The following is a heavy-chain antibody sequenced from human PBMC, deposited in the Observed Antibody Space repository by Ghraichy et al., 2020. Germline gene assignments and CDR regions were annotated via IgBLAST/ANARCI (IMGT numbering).Heavy chain of an antibody. D-gene: IGHD3-16*01. Sequence: SETLSLTCTVSGGSIFSGGFSWAWIRQPPGKALEWIGYISDTGSASYKPSLKSRVSISLDTSRIHLSLNLTSVTAADTAVYYCARVGPYTASTPYFDFWGQGTLVTVSS. CDR1: GGSIFSGGFS. CDR2: ISDTGSA. J-gene: IGHJ4*02. CDR3: ARVGPYTASTPYFDF. V-gene: IGHV4-31*03.